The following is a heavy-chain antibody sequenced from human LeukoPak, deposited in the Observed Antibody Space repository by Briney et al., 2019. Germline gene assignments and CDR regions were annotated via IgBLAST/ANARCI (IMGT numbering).Heavy chain of an antibody. CDR1: GFTFSSYS. CDR2: ISSSSSYI. D-gene: IGHD6-13*01. J-gene: IGHJ6*03. V-gene: IGHV3-21*01. Sequence: GGSLRLSCAASGFTFSSYSMNWVRQAPGKGLEWVSSISSSSSYIYYADSVKGRFTISRDNAKNSLYLQMNSLRAEDTAVYYCAKEGPIAAAGTFVALNYMDVWGKGTTVTVSS. CDR3: AKEGPIAAAGTFVALNYMDV.